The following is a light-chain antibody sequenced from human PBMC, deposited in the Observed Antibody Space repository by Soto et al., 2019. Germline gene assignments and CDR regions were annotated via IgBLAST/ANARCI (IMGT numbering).Light chain of an antibody. CDR1: RTINTY. J-gene: IGKJ2*01. Sequence: DVRMTQSPSSLSASVGDTITITCRASRTINTYLNWYQQKPGKAPRLLIYDASSLLSGVPSRFSGSGSGTDFTLTIASLQPEDFSTYYCQQSDSTPYTFGQGTKVEI. CDR3: QQSDSTPYT. V-gene: IGKV1-39*01. CDR2: DAS.